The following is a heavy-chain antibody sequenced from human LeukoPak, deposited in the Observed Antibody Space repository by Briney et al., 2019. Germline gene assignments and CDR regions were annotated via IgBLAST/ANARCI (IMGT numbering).Heavy chain of an antibody. V-gene: IGHV3-23*01. CDR2: ISGSGGST. Sequence: PGGSLRLSCAASGFSFSSYAMSWVRQAPGKGLEWVSGISGSGGSTYYADSVKGRFTISRDNSKNTLILQMNSLRAEDTAVFYCAKDVRKLSIYCFDYWGQGTLVTVSS. D-gene: IGHD3-10*01. CDR3: AKDVRKLSIYCFDY. CDR1: GFSFSSYA. J-gene: IGHJ4*02.